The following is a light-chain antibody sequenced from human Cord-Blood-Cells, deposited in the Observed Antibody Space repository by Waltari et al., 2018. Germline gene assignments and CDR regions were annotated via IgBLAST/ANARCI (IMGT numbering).Light chain of an antibody. V-gene: IGLV3-1*01. Sequence: SYELTPSPPVSVSPGQTASITCSGDTLGDTYACWYQQKPGQSPVLVIYQDSKRPSGIPERFSGSNSWNTATLTISGTQAMDEADYYCQAWDSSTVVFGGGTKLTVL. CDR2: QDS. J-gene: IGLJ2*01. CDR1: TLGDTY. CDR3: QAWDSSTVV.